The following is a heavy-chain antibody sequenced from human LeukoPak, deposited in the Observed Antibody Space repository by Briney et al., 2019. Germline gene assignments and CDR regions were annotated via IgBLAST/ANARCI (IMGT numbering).Heavy chain of an antibody. CDR1: GFSLSTFS. CDR2: IISDSSAI. V-gene: IGHV3-48*01. Sequence: PGGSLRLSCAASGFSLSTFSMNWVRQAPGKGLEWISYIISDSSAIYYADSVKGRFTISRDNAKNSLYLQMNSLRAEDTAVYYCARDHTRFGYWGQGTLVTVSS. CDR3: ARDHTRFGY. J-gene: IGHJ4*02. D-gene: IGHD2-2*02.